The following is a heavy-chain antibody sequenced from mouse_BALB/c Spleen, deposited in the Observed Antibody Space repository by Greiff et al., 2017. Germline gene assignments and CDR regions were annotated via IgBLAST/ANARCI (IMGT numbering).Heavy chain of an antibody. CDR1: GYTFTSYY. CDR3: AREGVTTATEFDY. D-gene: IGHD1-2*01. V-gene: IGHV1S56*01. J-gene: IGHJ2*01. CDR2: IYPGNVNT. Sequence: VKLMESGPELVKPGASVRISCKASGYTFTSYYIHWVKQRPGQGLEWIGWIYPGNVNTKYNEKFKGKATLTADKSSSTAYMQLSSLTSEDSAVYFCAREGVTTATEFDYWGQGTTLTVSS.